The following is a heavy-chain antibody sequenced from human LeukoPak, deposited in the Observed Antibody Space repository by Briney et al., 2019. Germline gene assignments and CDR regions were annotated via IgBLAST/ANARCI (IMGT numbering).Heavy chain of an antibody. CDR2: IYYSGST. Sequence: SVTLSLTCSVSGGSISSYYWSWIRQPPGKGLEWIGYIYYSGSTNYNPSLKSRVTISVDTPKNQFSLKLSSVTAADTAVYYCARALYYYDSSGPDAFDIWGQGTMVTVSS. V-gene: IGHV4-59*01. J-gene: IGHJ3*02. CDR1: GGSISSYY. D-gene: IGHD3-22*01. CDR3: ARALYYYDSSGPDAFDI.